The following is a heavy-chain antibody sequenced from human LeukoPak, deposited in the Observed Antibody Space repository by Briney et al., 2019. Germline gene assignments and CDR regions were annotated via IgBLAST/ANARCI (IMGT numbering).Heavy chain of an antibody. Sequence: ASVKVSCKASGYTFTGYYMHWVRQAHGQGLEWMGWINANSGGTNYAQKFQGRVTMTRDTSISTAYMELSRLRSDDTAVYYCAVPYYDFTDAFDIWGQGTMVTVSS. V-gene: IGHV1-2*02. CDR2: INANSGGT. CDR1: GYTFTGYY. D-gene: IGHD3-3*01. J-gene: IGHJ3*02. CDR3: AVPYYDFTDAFDI.